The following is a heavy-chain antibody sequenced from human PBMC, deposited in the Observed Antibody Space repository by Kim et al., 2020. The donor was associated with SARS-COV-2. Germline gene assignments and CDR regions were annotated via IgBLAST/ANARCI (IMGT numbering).Heavy chain of an antibody. Sequence: GGSLRLSCVASGFPFSRYWMSWVRQAPGKGLEWVANIKQDESENYYVDSVKCRFTISRDNAKNSVYLQMNSLRADDTAVYYCARVRRSGTTDWFDPWGQG. D-gene: IGHD1-1*01. CDR2: IKQDESEN. J-gene: IGHJ5*02. V-gene: IGHV3-7*03. CDR3: ARVRRSGTTDWFDP. CDR1: GFPFSRYW.